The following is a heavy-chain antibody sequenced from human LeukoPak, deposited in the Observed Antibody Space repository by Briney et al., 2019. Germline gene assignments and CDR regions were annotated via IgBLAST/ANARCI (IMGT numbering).Heavy chain of an antibody. J-gene: IGHJ4*02. CDR2: ISSSSSYI. CDR3: ARDFRGYYDFWSGYVDY. CDR1: GFTFSSYS. Sequence: GGSLRLSCAASGFTFSSYSMNWVRHAPGKGLEWVSSISSSSSYIYYADSVKGRFTISRDNAKNSLYLQMNSLRAEDTAVYYCARDFRGYYDFWSGYVDYWGQGTLVTVSS. D-gene: IGHD3-3*01. V-gene: IGHV3-21*01.